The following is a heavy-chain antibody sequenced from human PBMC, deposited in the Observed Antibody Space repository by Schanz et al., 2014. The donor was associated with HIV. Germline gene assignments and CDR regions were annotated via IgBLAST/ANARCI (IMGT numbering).Heavy chain of an antibody. V-gene: IGHV3-30*18. CDR3: AKDRNYYDDRYIGKGNYYYYYGMDV. J-gene: IGHJ6*02. CDR2: ISYDGRNK. Sequence: QVQLVESGGGVVQPGRSLRLSCAASGFSFSNFGMHWVRQAPGKGLEWVAVISYDGRNKCFGDSVKGRITISRDNSKNTLYLQIKSLRTEDTVVYYCAKDRNYYDDRYIGKGNYYYYYGMDVWGQGTTVTVSS. CDR1: GFSFSNFG. D-gene: IGHD3-22*01.